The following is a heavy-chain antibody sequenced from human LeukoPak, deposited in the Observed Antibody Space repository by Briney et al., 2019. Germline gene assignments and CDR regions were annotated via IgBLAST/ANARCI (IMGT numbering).Heavy chain of an antibody. Sequence: GGSLRLSCAASGFIVSTNYMSWVRQAPGKGLEWVSVLYSGGTTYYADSVKGRFTISRDNSKNTLYLQMNSLRAEDTAVYYCAKDRRYGSGSYYSDYWGQGTLVTVSS. J-gene: IGHJ4*02. D-gene: IGHD3-10*01. V-gene: IGHV3-66*01. CDR2: LYSGGTT. CDR1: GFIVSTNY. CDR3: AKDRRYGSGSYYSDY.